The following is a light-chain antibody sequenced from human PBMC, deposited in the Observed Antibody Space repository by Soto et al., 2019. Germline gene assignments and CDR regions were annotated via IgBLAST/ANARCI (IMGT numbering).Light chain of an antibody. CDR2: EVV. J-gene: IGLJ1*01. CDR1: KNDIGVYDF. CDR3: KSYAGSNTYV. Sequence: GTKNDIGVYDFVSWYQRHPGKAPRLIIYEVVQRPSGVPDRFSGSKSGNTASLTVSGLQAADEADYFCKSYAGSNTYVFGSGTKV. V-gene: IGLV2-8*01.